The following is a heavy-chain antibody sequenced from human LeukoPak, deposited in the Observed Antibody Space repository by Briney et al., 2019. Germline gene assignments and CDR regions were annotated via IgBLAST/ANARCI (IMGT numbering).Heavy chain of an antibody. Sequence: PGGSLRLSCAASGFTFSDYYMSWIRQAPGKGLEWVSYIGSSGSTIYYADSVKGRFTISRDNAKNSLYLQMNSLRAEDTAVYYCARTLELLSPYFDYWGQGTLVTVSS. CDR3: ARTLELLSPYFDY. D-gene: IGHD1-26*01. V-gene: IGHV3-11*01. CDR1: GFTFSDYY. J-gene: IGHJ4*02. CDR2: IGSSGSTI.